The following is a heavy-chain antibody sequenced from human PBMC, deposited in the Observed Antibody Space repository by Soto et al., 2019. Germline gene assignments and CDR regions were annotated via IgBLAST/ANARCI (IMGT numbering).Heavy chain of an antibody. CDR1: GFTFNKYT. J-gene: IGHJ4*02. V-gene: IGHV3-48*01. CDR3: ARYKCGRYSIDY. Sequence: EVQLVESGGGLVQSGGSLRLTCAASGFTFNKYTMNWVRQAPGKGLEWLSYISGGGGTMFYADSVKGRVTISRDKARNSLYLQMDSLSAEDTAVYYCARYKCGRYSIDYWVQGALVTVSS. CDR2: ISGGGGTM. D-gene: IGHD1-26*01.